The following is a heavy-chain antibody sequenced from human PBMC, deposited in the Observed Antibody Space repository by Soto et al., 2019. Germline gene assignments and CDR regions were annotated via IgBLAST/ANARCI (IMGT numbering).Heavy chain of an antibody. CDR3: ARQGYGSRTHFFDY. J-gene: IGHJ4*02. CDR2: IYYTGGT. Sequence: SETLSLTCTVSGGSVTGYYWSWIRQSPGKGLECIGYIYYTGGTNYNPSLNSRVIISVDTSKNQLSLKLSSVTAADTAVYYCARQGYGSRTHFFDYWGQGTLVTVSS. V-gene: IGHV4-59*08. CDR1: GGSVTGYY. D-gene: IGHD3-10*01.